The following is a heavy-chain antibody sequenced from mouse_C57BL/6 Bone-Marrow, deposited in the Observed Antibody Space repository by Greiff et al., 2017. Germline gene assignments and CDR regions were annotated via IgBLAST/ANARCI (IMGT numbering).Heavy chain of an antibody. CDR2: ISDGGSYT. Sequence: EVQLVESGGGLVKPGGSLKLSCAASGFTFSRYALSWVRQTPEKRLEWVATISDGGSYTYYPDNGKGRFTISRDNAKNNLYLQMSHLKSEDTAMYYCARGTRYFDYWGQGTTLTVSS. D-gene: IGHD2-14*01. J-gene: IGHJ2*01. CDR1: GFTFSRYA. V-gene: IGHV5-4*01. CDR3: ARGTRYFDY.